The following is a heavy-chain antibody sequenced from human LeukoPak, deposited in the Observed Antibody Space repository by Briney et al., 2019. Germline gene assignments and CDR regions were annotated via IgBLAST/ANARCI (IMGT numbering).Heavy chain of an antibody. V-gene: IGHV3-30*04. CDR3: ARDRTVAGFDY. Sequence: PGRSLRLSCAASGFTFSSKTVHWVRQAPGKGLEWVAVISYDGSNKYYTDSVKGRFTISRDNSKNTLYLQMNSLRGEDTAVYFCARDRTVAGFDYWGQGTLVTVSS. CDR2: ISYDGSNK. J-gene: IGHJ4*02. D-gene: IGHD6-19*01. CDR1: GFTFSSKT.